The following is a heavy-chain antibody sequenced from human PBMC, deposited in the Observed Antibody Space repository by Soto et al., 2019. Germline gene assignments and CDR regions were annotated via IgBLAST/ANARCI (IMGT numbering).Heavy chain of an antibody. J-gene: IGHJ6*02. Sequence: QVQLVESGGGVVQPGRSLRLSCAASGFTFSSYGMHWVRQAPGKGLEWVAVIWYDGSNKYYADSVKGRFTISRDNSKNTLYLQMNSLRADDTAVYYCARADIVVVVAAPGGMDVWGQGTTVTVSS. V-gene: IGHV3-33*01. CDR2: IWYDGSNK. CDR3: ARADIVVVVAAPGGMDV. D-gene: IGHD2-15*01. CDR1: GFTFSSYG.